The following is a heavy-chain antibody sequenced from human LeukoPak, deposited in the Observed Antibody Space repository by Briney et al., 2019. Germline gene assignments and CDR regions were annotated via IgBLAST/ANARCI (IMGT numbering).Heavy chain of an antibody. D-gene: IGHD2-15*01. J-gene: IGHJ5*02. V-gene: IGHV4-39*01. CDR2: IYYSGST. CDR1: GGSISSSSYY. CDR3: ARHRILYCSGGSCYSGWFDP. Sequence: SETLSLTCTVSGGSISSSSYYWGRIRQPPGKGLEWIGSIYYSGSTYYNPSLKSRVTISVDTSKNQFSLKLSSVTAADTAVYYCARHRILYCSGGSCYSGWFDPWGQGTLVTVSS.